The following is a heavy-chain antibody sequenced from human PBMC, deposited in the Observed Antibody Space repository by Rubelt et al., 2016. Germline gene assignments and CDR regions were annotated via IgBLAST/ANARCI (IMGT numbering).Heavy chain of an antibody. CDR2: VYYGGST. CDR1: GGSITSGSNY. D-gene: IGHD5-18*01. J-gene: IGHJ5*02. CDR3: ARKTYGYRANWFDP. V-gene: IGHV4-39*07. Sequence: QLQLQESGPGLVRPSETLSLTCSVSGGSITSGSNYWGWIRQPPGKGLEWIASVYYGGSTYYTPSLTSRVTISVAASKNQNSLNWRSVTAADTAVYYCARKTYGYRANWFDPWGQGTLVTVSS.